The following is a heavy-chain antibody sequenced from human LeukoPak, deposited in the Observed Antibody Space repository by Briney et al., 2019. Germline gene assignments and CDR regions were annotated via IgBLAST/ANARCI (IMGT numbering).Heavy chain of an antibody. CDR3: ASGGYSYGYVVPFDY. CDR2: ISSRGSTI. D-gene: IGHD5-18*01. J-gene: IGHJ4*02. CDR1: GFTFSSYE. Sequence: GGSLRLSCAASGFTFSSYEMNWVRQAPGKGLEWVSYISSRGSTIYYADSVKGRFTISRDNAKNSLYLQMNSLRAEDTAVYYCASGGYSYGYVVPFDYWGQGTLVTVSS. V-gene: IGHV3-48*03.